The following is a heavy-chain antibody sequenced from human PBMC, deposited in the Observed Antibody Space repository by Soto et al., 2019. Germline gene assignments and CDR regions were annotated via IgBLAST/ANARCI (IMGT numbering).Heavy chain of an antibody. CDR3: ARVDTAMVSFDP. CDR1: GGSISSGGYY. D-gene: IGHD5-18*01. Sequence: SETLSLTCTVSGGSISSGGYYWSWIRQHPGKGLEWIGYIYYSGSTYYNPSLKSRVTISVDTSKNQFSLKLSSVTAADTAVYYCARVDTAMVSFDPWGQGTLVTVSS. CDR2: IYYSGST. J-gene: IGHJ5*02. V-gene: IGHV4-31*03.